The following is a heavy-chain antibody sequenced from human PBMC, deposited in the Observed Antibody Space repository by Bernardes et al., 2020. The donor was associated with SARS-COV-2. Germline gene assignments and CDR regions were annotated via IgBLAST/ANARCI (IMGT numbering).Heavy chain of an antibody. D-gene: IGHD1-1*01. CDR3: AAHNEGSAPKPYFFNF. Sequence: QSPGKGLEWIGSIYYTGKTYYKPSLKSRVPMSLDTSKNHFSLKLSYVTATETAVYYCAAHNEGSAPKPYFFNFWGQGTLVTVSS. CDR2: IYYTGKT. V-gene: IGHV4-39*02. J-gene: IGHJ4*02.